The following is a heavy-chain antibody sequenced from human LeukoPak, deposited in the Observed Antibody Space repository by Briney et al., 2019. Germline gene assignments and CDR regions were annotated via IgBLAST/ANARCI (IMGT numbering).Heavy chain of an antibody. J-gene: IGHJ3*02. D-gene: IGHD3-22*01. CDR1: GFTFSSYS. CDR2: ISSSSSYI. V-gene: IGHV3-21*01. CDR3: ARVDYDSSGYYFAFDI. Sequence: GGSLRLSCAASGFTFSSYSVNWVRQAPGKGLEWVSSISSSSSYIYYADSVKGRFTISRDNAKNSLYLQMNSLRAEDTAVYYCARVDYDSSGYYFAFDIWGQGTMVTVSS.